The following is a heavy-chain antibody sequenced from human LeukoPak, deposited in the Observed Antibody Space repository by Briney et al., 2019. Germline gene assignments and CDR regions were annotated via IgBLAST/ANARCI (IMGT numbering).Heavy chain of an antibody. V-gene: IGHV3-30-3*01. D-gene: IGHD3-10*01. J-gene: IGHJ6*02. CDR2: ISYDGSNK. CDR1: GFTFSSYA. CDR3: ARVPMVRSYYYYYYGMDV. Sequence: PGRSLRLSCAASGFTFSSYAMHWVRQAPGKGLEWVAVISYDGSNKYYADSVKGRFTISRDNSKNTLYLQMNSLRAEDTAVYYCARVPMVRSYYYYYYGMDVWGQGTTVTVSS.